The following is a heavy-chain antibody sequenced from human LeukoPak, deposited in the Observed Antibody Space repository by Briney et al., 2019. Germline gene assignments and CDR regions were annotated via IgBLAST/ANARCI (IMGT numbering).Heavy chain of an antibody. D-gene: IGHD1-26*01. CDR2: INPNSGGT. Sequence: ASVKVSCKASGYTFTGYYVHWVRQAPGQGLEGMGWINPNSGGTNYAQKFQGRVTMTRDTSISTAYMELSRLRSDDTAVYYCARVTYSGSYYFLDYWGQGTLVTVSS. CDR3: ARVTYSGSYYFLDY. CDR1: GYTFTGYY. V-gene: IGHV1-2*02. J-gene: IGHJ4*02.